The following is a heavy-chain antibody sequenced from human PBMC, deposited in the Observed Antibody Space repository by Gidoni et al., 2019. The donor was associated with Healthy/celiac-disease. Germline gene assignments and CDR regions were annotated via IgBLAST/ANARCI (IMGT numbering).Heavy chain of an antibody. J-gene: IGHJ4*02. CDR3: ARTKGYYDYVWGSYRYTVFDY. V-gene: IGHV2-70*15. CDR1: GFSLSTSGMC. Sequence: QVTLRESGPALVKPTQTLTLTCTFSGFSLSTSGMCVSWIRQPPGKALEWLARIDWDDDKYYSTSLKTRLTISKDTSKNQVVLTMTNMDPVDTATYYCARTKGYYDYVWGSYRYTVFDYWGQGTLVTVSS. D-gene: IGHD3-16*02. CDR2: IDWDDDK.